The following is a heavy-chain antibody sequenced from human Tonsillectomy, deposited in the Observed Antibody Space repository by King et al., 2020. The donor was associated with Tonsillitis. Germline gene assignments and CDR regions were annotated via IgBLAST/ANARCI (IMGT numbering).Heavy chain of an antibody. Sequence: VQLVESGGGLVKPGGSLRLSCAASGFTFSDYYMSGIRQAPGKGLEWVSYIISSSSYTNYADSVKGRFTISRDNAKNSLYLQMNSLRAEDTAVYYCARGGDYTPYYMDVWGKGTTVTVSS. CDR3: ARGGDYTPYYMDV. V-gene: IGHV3-11*05. CDR1: GFTFSDYY. CDR2: IISSSSYT. J-gene: IGHJ6*03. D-gene: IGHD4-17*01.